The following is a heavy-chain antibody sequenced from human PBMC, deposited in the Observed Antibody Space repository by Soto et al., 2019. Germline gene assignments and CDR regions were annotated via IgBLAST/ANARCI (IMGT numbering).Heavy chain of an antibody. V-gene: IGHV3-23*01. J-gene: IGHJ6*02. CDR1: GFTFSIYA. CDR2: ISGSGGNT. CDR3: ARGAGDGQARVGGSYGMDA. D-gene: IGHD3-16*01. Sequence: EVQLLESGGGLVQPGGSLRLSWAASGFTFSIYAMSWVRQAPGKGLEWVSSISGSGGNTYYADSVTGRFTISRDNSKNTVYLQMNSLRAEETAVYYCARGAGDGQARVGGSYGMDAWGQGTTVTVSS.